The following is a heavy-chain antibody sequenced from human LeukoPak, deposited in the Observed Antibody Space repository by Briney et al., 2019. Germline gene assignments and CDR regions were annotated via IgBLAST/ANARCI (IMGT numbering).Heavy chain of an antibody. CDR1: GGFVSSGAYY. CDR3: ARTTGQYLEFDP. CDR2: IFYTGTP. Sequence: SETLSLTCTVSGGFVSSGAYYWSWIRQPPREGLEWIGYIFYTGTPNYNPSLKSRVTISQDTSKNQFSLRLSSVTAADTAVYYCARTTGQYLEFDPWGQGILDTVSS. J-gene: IGHJ5*02. D-gene: IGHD2/OR15-2a*01. V-gene: IGHV4-61*08.